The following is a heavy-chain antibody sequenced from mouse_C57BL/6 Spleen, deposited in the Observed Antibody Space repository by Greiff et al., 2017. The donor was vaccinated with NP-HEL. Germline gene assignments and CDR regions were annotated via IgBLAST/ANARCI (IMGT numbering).Heavy chain of an antibody. Sequence: EVQLVESGGGLVKPGGSLKLSCAASGFTFSSYAMSWVRQTPEKRLEWVATISDGGSYTYYPDNVKGRFTISRDNAKNNLYLQMSHLKSEDTAMYYCARSLIYYGNYWFAYWGQGTLVTVSA. J-gene: IGHJ3*01. CDR2: ISDGGSYT. CDR3: ARSLIYYGNYWFAY. D-gene: IGHD2-1*01. V-gene: IGHV5-4*01. CDR1: GFTFSSYA.